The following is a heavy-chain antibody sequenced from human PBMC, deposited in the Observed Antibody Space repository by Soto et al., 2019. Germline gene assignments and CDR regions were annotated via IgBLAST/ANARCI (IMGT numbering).Heavy chain of an antibody. D-gene: IGHD2-15*01. CDR2: ISGSGGNT. J-gene: IGHJ4*02. V-gene: IGHV3-23*01. CDR3: SKEARVYCSGGSCYNDY. Sequence: GGSLRLSCAASGFTFTSYAMSWVRQAPGKGPEWVSDISGSGGNTYYADSVKGRFTISRDNPKNTLYLQMNSLRAEDTAVYYYSKEARVYCSGGSCYNDYWGQGTLVTVSS. CDR1: GFTFTSYA.